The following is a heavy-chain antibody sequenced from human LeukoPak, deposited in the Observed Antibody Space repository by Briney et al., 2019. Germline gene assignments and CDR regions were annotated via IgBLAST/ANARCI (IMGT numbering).Heavy chain of an antibody. CDR1: GFTFSSYG. J-gene: IGHJ6*03. V-gene: IGHV3-33*01. CDR2: IWYDGSNK. CDR3: ARDGRDTYHSYYDYVWGSPTYYYYYMDV. D-gene: IGHD3-16*01. Sequence: PGGSLRLSCAASGFTFSSYGMHWVRQAPGKGLEWVAVIWYDGSNKYYADSVKGRFTISRDNSKNTLYLQMNSLRAEDTAVYYCARDGRDTYHSYYDYVWGSPTYYYYYMDVWGKGTTVTVSS.